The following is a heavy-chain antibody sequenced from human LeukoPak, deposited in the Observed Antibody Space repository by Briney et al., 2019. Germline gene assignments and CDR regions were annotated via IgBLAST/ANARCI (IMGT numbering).Heavy chain of an antibody. Sequence: SETLSLTCTVSVGSINSHYWSWIREPPGKGLECIGYINYSGSTKYNPSLNSRANISLDTSKSQFFLKLTSVTAADTAVYYCARDGDSGGWFDSWGQGALVTVSS. J-gene: IGHJ5*01. CDR1: VGSINSHY. CDR3: ARDGDSGGWFDS. CDR2: INYSGST. V-gene: IGHV4-59*11. D-gene: IGHD6-25*01.